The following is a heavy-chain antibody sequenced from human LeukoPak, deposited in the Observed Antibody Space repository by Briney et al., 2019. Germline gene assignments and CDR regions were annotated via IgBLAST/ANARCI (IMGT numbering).Heavy chain of an antibody. V-gene: IGHV1-46*01. Sequence: GASVKVSCKSFGYTFTSNYMHWVRQAPGQGPEWMGVISPSGASTTYAQTFQGRVTMTRNTSISTAYMELSSLRSEDTAVYYCARGRIAVAGRRYYYMDVWGKGTTVTISS. CDR1: GYTFTSNY. D-gene: IGHD6-19*01. CDR2: ISPSGAST. CDR3: ARGRIAVAGRRYYYMDV. J-gene: IGHJ6*03.